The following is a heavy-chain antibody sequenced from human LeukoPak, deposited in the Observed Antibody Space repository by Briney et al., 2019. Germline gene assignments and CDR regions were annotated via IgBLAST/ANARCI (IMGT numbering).Heavy chain of an antibody. V-gene: IGHV4-38-2*02. D-gene: IGHD2-21*02. CDR1: GGSISSGYY. CDR2: IYHSGST. Sequence: SETLSLTCTVSGGSISSGYYWGWIRQPPGKGLEWIGSIYHSGSTYYNPSLKSRVTISVDTSKNQFSLKLSSVTAADTAVYYCARAEVTAPDYWGQGTLVTVSS. J-gene: IGHJ4*02. CDR3: ARAEVTAPDY.